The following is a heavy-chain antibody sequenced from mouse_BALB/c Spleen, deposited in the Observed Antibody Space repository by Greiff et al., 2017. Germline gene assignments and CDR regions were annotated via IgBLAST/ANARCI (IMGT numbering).Heavy chain of an antibody. CDR3: AREYCYSYGSSWYIDV. Sequence: EVQVVESGGGLVQPGGSLKLSCAASGFTFSSYGMSWVRQTPDKRLELVATINSNGGSTYYPDSVKGRFTISRDNAKNTLYLQMSSLKSEDTAMYYCAREYCYSYGSSWYIDVWGAGTTVTVSS. D-gene: IGHD1-1*01. CDR2: INSNGGST. CDR1: GFTFSSYG. J-gene: IGHJ1*01. V-gene: IGHV5-6-3*01.